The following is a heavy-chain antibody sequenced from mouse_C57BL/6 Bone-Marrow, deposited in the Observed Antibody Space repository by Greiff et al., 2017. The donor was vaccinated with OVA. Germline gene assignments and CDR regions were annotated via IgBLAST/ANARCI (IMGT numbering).Heavy chain of an antibody. D-gene: IGHD2-3*01. Sequence: DVKVEESGPGLVKPSQSLSLTCSVTGYSITSGYYWNWLRQFPGNKLEWMGYISYDGSNNYNPSLKNRISITRDTSKNQFFLKLKSVTTEDTATYYCARDGYYCFDVWGTGTTVTVSS. V-gene: IGHV3-6*01. CDR1: GYSITSGYY. CDR3: ARDGYYCFDV. CDR2: ISYDGSN. J-gene: IGHJ1*03.